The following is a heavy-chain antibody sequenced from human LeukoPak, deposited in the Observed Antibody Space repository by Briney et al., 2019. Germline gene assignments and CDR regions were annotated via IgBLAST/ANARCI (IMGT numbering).Heavy chain of an antibody. J-gene: IGHJ4*02. Sequence: GGSLRLSCAASGFTFSIYSMNWVRQAPGRGLEWVSSISSSSSYIYYADSVKGRFTISRDNAKNSLYLQMNSLRAEDTAVYYCARRQGYCSGGSCFSLDYWGQGTLVTVSS. CDR3: ARRQGYCSGGSCFSLDY. V-gene: IGHV3-21*01. D-gene: IGHD2-15*01. CDR2: ISSSSSYI. CDR1: GFTFSIYS.